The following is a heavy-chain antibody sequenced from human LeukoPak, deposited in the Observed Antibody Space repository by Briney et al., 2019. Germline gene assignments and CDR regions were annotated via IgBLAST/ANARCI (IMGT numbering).Heavy chain of an antibody. CDR1: EFTFTNFW. J-gene: IGHJ3*02. D-gene: IGHD2-2*01. CDR2: TNRDGSEK. Sequence: PGGSLRLSCAASEFTFTNFWMSWVRQAPGKGLEWVANTNRDGSEKYYVDSVKGRVTISRDNAMNFLYLQLNSLRVDDTAVYYCARDSASCRGCAFDIWVQGTVVTVSS. V-gene: IGHV3-7*01. CDR3: ARDSASCRGCAFDI.